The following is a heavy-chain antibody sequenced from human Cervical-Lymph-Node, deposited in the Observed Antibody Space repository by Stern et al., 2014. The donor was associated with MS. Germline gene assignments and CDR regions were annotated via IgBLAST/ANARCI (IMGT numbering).Heavy chain of an antibody. CDR1: GYIFTTYA. J-gene: IGHJ4*02. CDR3: ARTGYCSSIGCYALDN. D-gene: IGHD2-2*01. CDR2: INAANGNT. Sequence: VQLVQSGADVKNPGASVKVSCKASGYIFTTYALHWVRQAPGQRLEWMGWINAANGNTKYSQSFQGRVTITMDTSASTAYMELSSLRSEDTAVYYCARTGYCSSIGCYALDNWGQGILVTVSS. V-gene: IGHV1-3*01.